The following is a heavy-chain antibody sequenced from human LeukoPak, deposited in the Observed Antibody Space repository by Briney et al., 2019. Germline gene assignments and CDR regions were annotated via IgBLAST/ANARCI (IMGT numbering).Heavy chain of an antibody. D-gene: IGHD3-10*02. J-gene: IGHJ6*04. CDR1: GFTFSNHA. V-gene: IGHV3-30*04. CDR2: ISYDGSKK. Sequence: GGSLRLSCAASGFTFSNHAMHWVRQAPGKGLEWVALISYDGSKKYYADSVKGRFTISRDNSKNTLYLQMNSLRAEDTAVYYCAELGITMIGGVWGKGTTVTISS. CDR3: AELGITMIGGV.